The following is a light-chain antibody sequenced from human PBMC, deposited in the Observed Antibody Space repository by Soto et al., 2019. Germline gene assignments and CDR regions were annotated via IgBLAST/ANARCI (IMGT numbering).Light chain of an antibody. V-gene: IGLV1-40*01. CDR2: GDY. Sequence: QSVLTQPPSVSGAPGQRVTISCTGSSSNIGADYDVHWYQHLPGTAPKLLIFGDYNRPSGVPDRISGSRSGTSASLAITGLQAEDEADYYCQSYERSLSGFVFGTGTKVTVL. CDR1: SSNIGADYD. CDR3: QSYERSLSGFV. J-gene: IGLJ1*01.